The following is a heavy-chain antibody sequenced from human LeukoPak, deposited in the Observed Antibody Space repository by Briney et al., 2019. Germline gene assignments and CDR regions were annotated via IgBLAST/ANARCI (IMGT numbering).Heavy chain of an antibody. Sequence: ASVKVSCKASGYTFTSYDINWVRQATGQGLEWMGWMNPNSGNTGYAQKFQGRVTMTRNTSISTAYMELSGLRSEDTAVYYCARGPRGAGTGNHNWFDPWGQGTLVTVSS. V-gene: IGHV1-8*01. CDR3: ARGPRGAGTGNHNWFDP. CDR1: GYTFTSYD. D-gene: IGHD6-13*01. CDR2: MNPNSGNT. J-gene: IGHJ5*02.